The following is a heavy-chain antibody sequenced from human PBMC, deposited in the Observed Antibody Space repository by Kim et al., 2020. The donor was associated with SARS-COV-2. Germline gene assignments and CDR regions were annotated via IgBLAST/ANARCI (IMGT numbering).Heavy chain of an antibody. J-gene: IGHJ6*01. D-gene: IGHD3-10*01. V-gene: IGHV4-34*01. Sequence: SETLSLTCAVYGGSFSGYYWSWIRQPPGKGLEWIGEINHSGSTNYNPSLKSRVTISVDTSKNQFSLKLSSVTAADTAVYYCARRRITMVRGVIIKVYGM. CDR3: ARRRITMVRGVIIKVYGM. CDR2: INHSGST. CDR1: GGSFSGYY.